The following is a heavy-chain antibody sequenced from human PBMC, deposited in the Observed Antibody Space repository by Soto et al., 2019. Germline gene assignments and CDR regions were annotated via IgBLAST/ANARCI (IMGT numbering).Heavy chain of an antibody. Sequence: EVQLVESGGDLVQPGRSLRLSCVASGFTLGDYAMHWVRQAPGKGLEWVSSISWNSVNKAYGDSVVGRFSISRDNAENSLYLQMDSLRAEDTALYFCAKDSYYNDLGSFQHWGQGTLVTVSS. CDR1: GFTLGDYA. J-gene: IGHJ1*01. D-gene: IGHD1-26*01. V-gene: IGHV3-9*01. CDR2: ISWNSVNK. CDR3: AKDSYYNDLGSFQH.